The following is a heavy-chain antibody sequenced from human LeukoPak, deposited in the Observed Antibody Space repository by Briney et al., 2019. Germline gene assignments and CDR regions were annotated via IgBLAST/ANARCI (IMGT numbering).Heavy chain of an antibody. Sequence: SETLSLTCTVSGGSINNYYWSWIRQPAGKGLEWIGRIYSSGSTNYNPSLKSRVTMSVDTSKNQFSLKLSSVIAADTAVYYCARDLIVPVGLTGSGTYSTDYWGQGTLVTVSS. J-gene: IGHJ4*02. CDR1: GGSINNYY. D-gene: IGHD3-10*01. CDR3: ARDLIVPVGLTGSGTYSTDY. V-gene: IGHV4-4*07. CDR2: IYSSGST.